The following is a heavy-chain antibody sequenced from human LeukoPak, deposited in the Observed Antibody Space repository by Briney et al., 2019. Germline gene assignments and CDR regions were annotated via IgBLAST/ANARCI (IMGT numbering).Heavy chain of an antibody. CDR1: GYTFTSYG. CDR3: ARDEGYCSSTSCYTAFDY. J-gene: IGHJ4*02. Sequence: ASVKVSCKASGYTFTSYGISGVRQAPGQGLEWMGWMNPNSGNTGYAQKFQGRVTMTRNTSISTAYMELSSLRSEDTAVYYCARDEGYCSSTSCYTAFDYWGQGTLVPVSS. V-gene: IGHV1-8*02. D-gene: IGHD2-2*02. CDR2: MNPNSGNT.